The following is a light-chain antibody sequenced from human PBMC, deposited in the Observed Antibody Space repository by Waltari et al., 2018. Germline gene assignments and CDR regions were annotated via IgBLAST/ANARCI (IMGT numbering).Light chain of an antibody. J-gene: IGLJ2*01. CDR1: VLTKKY. V-gene: IGLV3-27*01. CDR2: KDS. CDR3: YSATDNSGI. Sequence: SYELTQPSSVSVSPGQTAKITCSGDVLTKKYARWFQQKPGQAPGLMIYKDSERPSRIPERFSGSSSGATVTLTITGAQVEDEADYYCYSATDNSGIFGGGTTLTVL.